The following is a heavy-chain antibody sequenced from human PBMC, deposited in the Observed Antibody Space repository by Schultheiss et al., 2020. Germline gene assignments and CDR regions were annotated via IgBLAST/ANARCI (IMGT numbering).Heavy chain of an antibody. CDR1: GYTFTSYA. Sequence: ASVKVSCKASGYTFTSYAMHWVRQAPGQRLEWMGWINAGNGNTKYSQKLQGRVTMTTDTSTSTAYMELRSLRSEDTAVYYCAGGYCSGGSCYSDFDYWGQGTLVTVSS. D-gene: IGHD2-15*01. CDR2: INAGNGNT. J-gene: IGHJ4*02. V-gene: IGHV1-3*01. CDR3: AGGYCSGGSCYSDFDY.